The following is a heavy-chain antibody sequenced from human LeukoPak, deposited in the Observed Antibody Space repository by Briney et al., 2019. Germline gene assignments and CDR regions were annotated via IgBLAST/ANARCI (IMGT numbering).Heavy chain of an antibody. CDR1: GFTFSSYS. CDR3: ARVRSPRYFDY. J-gene: IGHJ4*02. Sequence: GGSLRLSCAASGFTFSSYSMNWVRQAPGKGLEWVSYISSSSSTIYYADSVKGRFTISRDNAKNSLYLQMNSLRAEDTAVYYCARVRSPRYFDYWGQGTLVTVSS. V-gene: IGHV3-48*01. CDR2: ISSSSSTI.